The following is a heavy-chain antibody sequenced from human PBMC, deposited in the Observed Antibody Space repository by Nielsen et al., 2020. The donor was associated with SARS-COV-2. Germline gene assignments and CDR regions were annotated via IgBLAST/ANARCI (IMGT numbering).Heavy chain of an antibody. V-gene: IGHV1-18*01. CDR3: ARNGEYGSNMGGCWFDT. CDR1: GYTFTSYG. Sequence: ASVKVSCKASGYTFTSYGISWVRRAPGQGLEWMGWISAYNGNTNYAQKLQGRVTMTTDTSTSTAYMELRSLRSDDTAVYYCARNGEYGSNMGGCWFDTWGQGTLVTVSS. J-gene: IGHJ5*02. D-gene: IGHD4-23*01. CDR2: ISAYNGNT.